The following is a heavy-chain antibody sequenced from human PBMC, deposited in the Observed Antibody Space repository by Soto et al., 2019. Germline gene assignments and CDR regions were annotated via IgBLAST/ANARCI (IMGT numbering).Heavy chain of an antibody. CDR2: IYYSGNT. CDR3: ARQYYFGSGSYYSRPFDF. J-gene: IGHJ4*02. V-gene: IGHV4-39*01. D-gene: IGHD3-10*01. CDR1: GGSISSSSYY. Sequence: QLQLQESGPGLVKPSETLSLTCTVSGGSISSSSYYWGWIRQPPGKGLEWIGSIYYSGNTYYNPSLKSRVTMSVDTSKNQSSLKLSSVTAADSAVYYWARQYYFGSGSYYSRPFDFWGQGTLVTVSS.